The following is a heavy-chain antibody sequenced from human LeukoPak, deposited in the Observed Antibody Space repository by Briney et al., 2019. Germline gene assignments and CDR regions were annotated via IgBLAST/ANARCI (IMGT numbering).Heavy chain of an antibody. CDR1: GFTFSSYW. CDR2: IKQDGSEK. V-gene: IGHV3-7*01. J-gene: IGHJ6*03. Sequence: PGGSLRLSCAASGFTFSSYWMSWVRQAPGKGLEWVANIKQDGSEKYYVDSVKGRFTISRDNAKNSLYLQMNSLRAEDTAVYYCAREVRGDYYDSSGYYFTYYYYYYMDVWAKGPRSPSP. CDR3: AREVRGDYYDSSGYYFTYYYYYYMDV. D-gene: IGHD3-22*01.